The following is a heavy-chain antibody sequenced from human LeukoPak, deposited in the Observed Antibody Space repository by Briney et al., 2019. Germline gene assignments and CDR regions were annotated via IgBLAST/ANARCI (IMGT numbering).Heavy chain of an antibody. CDR1: GFTFDDYG. CDR2: INWNGGST. V-gene: IGHV3-20*04. CDR3: AKTIPYWYFDL. J-gene: IGHJ2*01. D-gene: IGHD5-24*01. Sequence: GGSLRLSCAASGFTFDDYGMSWVRQAPGKGLEWVSGINWNGGSTGYADSVKGRFTISRDNSKNTLYLQMNSLRAEDTAIYYCAKTIPYWYFDLWGHGTLVTVSS.